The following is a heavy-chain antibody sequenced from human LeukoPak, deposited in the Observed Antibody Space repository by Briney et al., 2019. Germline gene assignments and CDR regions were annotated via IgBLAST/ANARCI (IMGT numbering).Heavy chain of an antibody. D-gene: IGHD4-17*01. CDR2: IYYSGST. CDR1: GGSISSSSYY. Sequence: SETLSLTCTVSGGSISSSSYYWGWIRQPPGKGLEWIGSIYYSGSTYYNPSLKSRVTISVDTSKDQYSLKLSSVTAADTAVYYCARPYGFYGMDVWGQGTTVTVSS. CDR3: ARPYGFYGMDV. J-gene: IGHJ6*02. V-gene: IGHV4-39*01.